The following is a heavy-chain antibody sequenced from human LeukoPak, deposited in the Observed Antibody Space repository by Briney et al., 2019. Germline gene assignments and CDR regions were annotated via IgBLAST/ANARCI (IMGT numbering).Heavy chain of an antibody. CDR1: GFTFSSYT. V-gene: IGHV3-21*01. J-gene: IGHJ4*02. D-gene: IGHD1-1*01. Sequence: GGSLRLSCAASGFTFSSYTMNWVRQAPGQGLEWVSSISSSSSYIYYADSVKGRFTISRDNAKKSLYLQMNSLRAEDTAVYYCTRLGLLESVDWGQGTLVTVPS. CDR3: TRLGLLESVD. CDR2: ISSSSSYI.